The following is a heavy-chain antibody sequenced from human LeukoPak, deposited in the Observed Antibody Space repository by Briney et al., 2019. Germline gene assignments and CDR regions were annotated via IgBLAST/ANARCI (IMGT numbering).Heavy chain of an antibody. CDR3: AKDRGRTWVQVAN. D-gene: IGHD2-15*01. V-gene: IGHV3-23*01. CDR1: GFTFSSDA. CDR2: ISGSGGST. Sequence: GGSLRLCCIGTGFTFSSDAMGWVRQAPGKELEWVSGISGSGGSTYYADSVKGRFTISRDNSKNTLYLQMNSLRVEDTAVYYCAKDRGRTWVQVANWGQGTLVTVSS. J-gene: IGHJ4*02.